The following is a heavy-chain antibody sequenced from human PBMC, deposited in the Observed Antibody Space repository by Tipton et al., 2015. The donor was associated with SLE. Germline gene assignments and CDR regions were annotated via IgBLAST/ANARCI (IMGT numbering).Heavy chain of an antibody. CDR3: AREEENDFWSGGDAFDI. Sequence: SLTCAVYGGSFSGYYWSWIRQPPGKGLEWIGYIYYSGSTYYNPSLKSRVTISVDTSKNQFSLKLSSVTAADTAVYYCAREEENDFWSGGDAFDIWGQGTMVTVSS. J-gene: IGHJ3*02. CDR1: GGSFSGYY. D-gene: IGHD3-3*01. CDR2: IYYSGST. V-gene: IGHV4-34*09.